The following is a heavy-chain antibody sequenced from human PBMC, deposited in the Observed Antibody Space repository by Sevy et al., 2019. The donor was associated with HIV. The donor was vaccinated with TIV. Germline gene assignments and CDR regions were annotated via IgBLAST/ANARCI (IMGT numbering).Heavy chain of an antibody. CDR1: GGSISGYY. V-gene: IGHV4-59*01. J-gene: IGHJ5*02. CDR3: TRDRYTLVRGIITTWFDP. CDR2: THSNGNT. Sequence: LETLSLTCTVSGGSISGYYWSWIRQSPGKELEWIAYTHSNGNTNYNPSLKSRVTISIDTSKNQFSLKLSSVTAADTDVYYCTRDRYTLVRGIITTWFDPWGQGTLVTVSS. D-gene: IGHD3-10*01.